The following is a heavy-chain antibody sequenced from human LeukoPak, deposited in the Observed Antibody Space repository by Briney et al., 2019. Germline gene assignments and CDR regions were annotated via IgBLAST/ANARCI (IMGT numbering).Heavy chain of an antibody. CDR1: GGSISSGGYY. CDR2: IYYSGST. CDR3: ARHEGVGHSGYDIWFDP. D-gene: IGHD5-12*01. Sequence: SETLSLTCTVSGGSISSGGYYWSWIRQHPGKGLEWIGYIYYSGSTYYNPSLKSRVTISVDTSKDQFSLKLSSVTAADTAVYYCARHEGVGHSGYDIWFDPWGQGTLVTVSS. J-gene: IGHJ5*02. V-gene: IGHV4-31*03.